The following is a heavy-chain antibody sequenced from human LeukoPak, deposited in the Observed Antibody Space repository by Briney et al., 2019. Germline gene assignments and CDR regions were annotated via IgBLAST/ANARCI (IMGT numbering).Heavy chain of an antibody. V-gene: IGHV1-46*01. CDR2: INPSGGST. Sequence: ASVKVSCRASGYTFTSYYMHWVRQAPGQGLEWMGIINPSGGSTSYAQKFQGRVTVTRDTSTSTVHMELSGLRSEDTAVYYCARDQEAFDYWGQGTLVTVSS. J-gene: IGHJ4*02. CDR1: GYTFTSYY. CDR3: ARDQEAFDY.